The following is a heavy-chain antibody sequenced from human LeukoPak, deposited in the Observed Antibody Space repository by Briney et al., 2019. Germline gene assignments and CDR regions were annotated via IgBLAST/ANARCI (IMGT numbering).Heavy chain of an antibody. CDR3: ARGKEYYYDSSGIDY. CDR2: ISSSSSYI. Sequence: GGSLRLSCAASGFTFSDYYMSWIRQAPGKGLEWVSSISSSSSYIYYADSVKGRFTISRDNAKNSLYLQMNSLRAEDTAVYYCARGKEYYYDSSGIDYWGQGTLVTVSS. CDR1: GFTFSDYY. J-gene: IGHJ4*02. V-gene: IGHV3-11*06. D-gene: IGHD3-22*01.